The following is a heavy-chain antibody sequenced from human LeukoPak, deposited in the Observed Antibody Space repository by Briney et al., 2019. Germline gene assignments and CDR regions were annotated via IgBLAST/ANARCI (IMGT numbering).Heavy chain of an antibody. V-gene: IGHV3-23*01. Sequence: GGSLRLSCAASGFTFSSYAMSWVRQAPGKGLEWVSAISGGGGSTYYADSVKGRFTISRDNSKDTLYLQMNSLRAEDTAVYYCAKGVGYDYIRPFDYWGQGTLVTVSS. D-gene: IGHD5-12*01. CDR1: GFTFSSYA. CDR3: AKGVGYDYIRPFDY. CDR2: ISGGGGST. J-gene: IGHJ4*02.